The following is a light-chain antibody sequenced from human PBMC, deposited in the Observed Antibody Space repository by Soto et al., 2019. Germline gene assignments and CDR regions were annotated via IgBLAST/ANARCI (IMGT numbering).Light chain of an antibody. CDR3: SSYTTSGTLVV. CDR2: EVS. CDR1: SSDVGGYSY. Sequence: QSALTQPASMSGSPGQSITISCTGTSSDVGGYSYVSWYQHHPGKAPKLIIYEVSHRPSGVSDRFSGSRSGNTASLTISGLQAEDEADYYCSSYTTSGTLVVSGGGTKVTVL. J-gene: IGLJ2*01. V-gene: IGLV2-14*01.